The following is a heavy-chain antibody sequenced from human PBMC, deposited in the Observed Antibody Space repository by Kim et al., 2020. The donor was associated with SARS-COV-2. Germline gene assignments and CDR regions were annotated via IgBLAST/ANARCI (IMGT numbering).Heavy chain of an antibody. J-gene: IGHJ4*03. CDR1: GASIFGGSSY. D-gene: IGHD4-4*01. CDR2: IYHSGSA. Sequence: TLSLTCTVSGASIFGGSSYWSWIRQHPGKGLEWIGYIYHSGSAYYNPSLKSQVTLSVDTSNNQFSLELRSVTAADTAIYYCARAYNDDRNYHFDYWGQGTLVTVSS. V-gene: IGHV4-31*01. CDR3: ARAYNDDRNYHFDY.